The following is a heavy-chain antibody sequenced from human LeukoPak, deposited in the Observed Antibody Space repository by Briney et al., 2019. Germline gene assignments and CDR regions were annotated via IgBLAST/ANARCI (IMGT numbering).Heavy chain of an antibody. CDR2: IKQDGSEK. CDR1: GFTFSSYW. Sequence: GGSLRLSCAASGFTFSSYWMSWVRQAPGKGLEWVANIKQDGSEKYYVDSVKGRFTISRDNAKNSLYLQMNSLRAEDTAVYYCARDNPSSSWYYYYYGMDVWGQGTTVTVSS. V-gene: IGHV3-7*01. CDR3: ARDNPSSSWYYYYYGMDV. J-gene: IGHJ6*02. D-gene: IGHD6-13*01.